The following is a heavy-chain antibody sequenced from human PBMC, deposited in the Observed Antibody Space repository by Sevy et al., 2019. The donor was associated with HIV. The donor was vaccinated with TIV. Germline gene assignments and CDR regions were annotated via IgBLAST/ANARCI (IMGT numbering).Heavy chain of an antibody. V-gene: IGHV3-23*01. D-gene: IGHD6-19*01. J-gene: IGHJ4*02. CDR1: GFTFSSYA. Sequence: GGSLRLSCAASGFTFSSYAMSWVRQAPGKGLEWVSAISGIGGSTYYADSVKGGFTISRENSKNTLYLQMNNLRAEDTAVYYCAKGLYGQWLPPLFDYWGQGALVTVSS. CDR3: AKGLYGQWLPPLFDY. CDR2: ISGIGGST.